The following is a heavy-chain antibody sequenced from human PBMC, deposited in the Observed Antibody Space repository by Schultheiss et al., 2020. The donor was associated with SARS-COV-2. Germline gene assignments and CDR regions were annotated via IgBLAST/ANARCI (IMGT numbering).Heavy chain of an antibody. CDR1: GAYISSSNYY. CDR3: AREIDAIDSSGHWFDP. CDR2: IYYSGST. D-gene: IGHD3-22*01. Sequence: SETLSLTCTVSGAYISSSNYYWGWIRQTPGKGLEWIGTIYYSGSTYYNPSLKSRVTISVDTSKNQFSLKVSSVTAADTAVYYCAREIDAIDSSGHWFDPWGQGNLVTVSS. J-gene: IGHJ5*02. V-gene: IGHV4-39*07.